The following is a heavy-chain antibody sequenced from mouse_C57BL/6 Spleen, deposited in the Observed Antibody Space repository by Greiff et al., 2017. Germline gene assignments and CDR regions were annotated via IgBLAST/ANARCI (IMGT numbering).Heavy chain of an antibody. V-gene: IGHV1-82*01. CDR2: IYPGDGDT. D-gene: IGHD4-1*01. CDR3: ARSLWDDWYFDV. J-gene: IGHJ1*03. Sequence: VQLQQSGPELVKPGASVKISCKASGYAFSSSWMHWVKQRPGKGLEWIGRIYPGDGDTNYNGKFKGKATLTADKSSSTAYMQLSSLTSEDSAVYFCARSLWDDWYFDVWGTGTTVTVSS. CDR1: GYAFSSSW.